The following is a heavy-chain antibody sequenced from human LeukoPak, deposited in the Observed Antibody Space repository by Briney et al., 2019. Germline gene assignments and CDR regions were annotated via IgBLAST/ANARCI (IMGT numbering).Heavy chain of an antibody. CDR1: GFTFSTYW. CDR3: ARRGDWDAFDI. D-gene: IGHD2-21*02. V-gene: IGHV3-74*03. CDR2: INGDGSTT. J-gene: IGHJ3*02. Sequence: PGGSLRLSCTASGFTFSTYWINWVRQSPGKGLVWVALINGDGSTTTHADSVKGRFTISRDNAKNTAYLQMNSLRDEDTAVYYCARRGDWDAFDIWGQGTMVTVSS.